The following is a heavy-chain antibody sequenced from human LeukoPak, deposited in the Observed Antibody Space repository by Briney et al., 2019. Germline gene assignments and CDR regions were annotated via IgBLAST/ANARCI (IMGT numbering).Heavy chain of an antibody. D-gene: IGHD3-22*01. V-gene: IGHV3-15*01. CDR2: IKSKTDGGTA. Sequence: GGSLRLSCAASGFTFTNARMSWVRQAPGKGLEWVGRIKSKTDGGTADYAAPVKGRFTISRDDSKNTLYLQMNSLKTEDTAVYYCTKYYYDSSGYLYYFDYWGQGTLVTVSS. CDR3: TKYYYDSSGYLYYFDY. CDR1: GFTFTNAR. J-gene: IGHJ4*02.